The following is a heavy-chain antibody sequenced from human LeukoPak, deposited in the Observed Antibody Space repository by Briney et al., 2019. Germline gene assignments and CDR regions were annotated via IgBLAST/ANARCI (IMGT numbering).Heavy chain of an antibody. Sequence: GGSLRLSCAASGFTFRRYAMSWVRQAPGKGRGWGSAISGSGGSTYYADSVKGGFTISRDNPKNSLYLQMNSLSPEDMALYYCAKGPRVWDCSAGRCYLAVLDYWGQGTLVIVSS. V-gene: IGHV3-23*01. CDR3: AKGPRVWDCSAGRCYLAVLDY. CDR1: GFTFRRYA. D-gene: IGHD2-15*01. J-gene: IGHJ4*02. CDR2: ISGSGGST.